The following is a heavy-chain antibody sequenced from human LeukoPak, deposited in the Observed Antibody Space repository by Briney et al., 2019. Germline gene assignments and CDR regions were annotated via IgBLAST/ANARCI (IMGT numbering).Heavy chain of an antibody. CDR3: ARGTAGALYYFDY. J-gene: IGHJ4*02. CDR1: GGTFSSYA. D-gene: IGHD1-26*01. Sequence: SVKVSCKAPGGTFSSYAISWVRQAPGQGLEWMGGIIPIFGTANYAQKFQGRVTITTDESTSTAYMELSSLRSEDTAVYYCARGTAGALYYFDYWGQGTLVTVSS. CDR2: IIPIFGTA. V-gene: IGHV1-69*05.